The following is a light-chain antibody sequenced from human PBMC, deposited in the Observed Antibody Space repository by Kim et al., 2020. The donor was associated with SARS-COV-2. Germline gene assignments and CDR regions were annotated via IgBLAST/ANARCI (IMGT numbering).Light chain of an antibody. V-gene: IGKV1-33*01. J-gene: IGKJ2*01. Sequence: PSSLSASVGDRVTIACQASQDINIYLNWYQQKPGEAPKLLISDASNLEAGVPSRFSGRGSGTHFTFTINSLQPEDIATYYCQQSGTFGQGTKLEI. CDR1: QDINIY. CDR3: QQSGT. CDR2: DAS.